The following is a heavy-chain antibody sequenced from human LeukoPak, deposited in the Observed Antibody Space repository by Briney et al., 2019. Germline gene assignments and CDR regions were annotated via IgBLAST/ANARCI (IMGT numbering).Heavy chain of an antibody. CDR3: AKAEPYYDFWSGYPLDY. J-gene: IGHJ4*02. CDR1: GFTFSSYG. CDR2: IRYDGSNK. D-gene: IGHD3-3*01. Sequence: GGSLRLSCAASGFTFSSYGMHWVRQAPGKGLEWVAFIRYDGSNKYYADSVKGRFTISGDNSKNTLYLQMNSLRAEDTAVYYCAKAEPYYDFWSGYPLDYWGQGTLVTVSS. V-gene: IGHV3-30*02.